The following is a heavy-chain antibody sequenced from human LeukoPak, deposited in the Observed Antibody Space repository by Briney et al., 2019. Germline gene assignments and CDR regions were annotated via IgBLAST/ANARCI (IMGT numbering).Heavy chain of an antibody. V-gene: IGHV1-46*01. J-gene: IGHJ3*02. CDR2: INPSGGST. D-gene: IGHD2-2*01. Sequence: AASVKVSCKASGYTFTSYYMHWVRQAPGQGLEWMGIINPSGGSTSYAQKFQGRVTMTRDTSTSTVYMELSSLRSEDTAVYYCARGDGIVVVPAAMGDAFDIWGQGTMVTVSS. CDR3: ARGDGIVVVPAAMGDAFDI. CDR1: GYTFTSYY.